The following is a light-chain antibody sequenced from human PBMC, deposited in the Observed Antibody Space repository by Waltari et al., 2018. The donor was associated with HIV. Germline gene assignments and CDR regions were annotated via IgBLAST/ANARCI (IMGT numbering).Light chain of an antibody. V-gene: IGLV2-23*02. Sequence: QSALTQPASVSGSPGQSITISCTETSSDVGNYNLFSWYQQYTGKAPKLLIYEVTKRPSGVSSRFSGSKSGNTASLTISDLQSEDEANYYCCSYGSSATFVVFGGGTRVTV. CDR1: SSDVGNYNL. CDR3: CSYGSSATFVV. CDR2: EVT. J-gene: IGLJ2*01.